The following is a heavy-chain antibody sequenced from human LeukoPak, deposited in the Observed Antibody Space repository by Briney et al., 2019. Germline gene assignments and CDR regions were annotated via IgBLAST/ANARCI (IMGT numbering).Heavy chain of an antibody. D-gene: IGHD1-26*01. CDR1: GFTFDDYA. CDR2: ISWNSGSI. Sequence: GGSLRLSCAASGFTFDDYAMHWVRQAPGKALDRVSGISWNSGSIGYADSVKCRFTVSRDNAKNSLYLQMDSLRAEDTAVYYCATEVGIDWGQGTLVTVSS. CDR3: ATEVGID. V-gene: IGHV3-9*01. J-gene: IGHJ4*02.